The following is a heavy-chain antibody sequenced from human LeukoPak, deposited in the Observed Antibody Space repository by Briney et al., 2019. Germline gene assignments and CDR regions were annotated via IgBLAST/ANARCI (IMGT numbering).Heavy chain of an antibody. Sequence: GGSLRLSCAASGFTFSGNYTTWIRQAPGKGLEWISYVSSDSAYTNYADSVKGRFTISRDNAKNSLYLQMNSLKVEDTAVYYCARVSLVGWYFDLWGRGTLVTVSS. V-gene: IGHV3-11*06. CDR2: VSSDSAYT. CDR3: ARVSLVGWYFDL. CDR1: GFTFSGNY. J-gene: IGHJ2*01. D-gene: IGHD2-2*01.